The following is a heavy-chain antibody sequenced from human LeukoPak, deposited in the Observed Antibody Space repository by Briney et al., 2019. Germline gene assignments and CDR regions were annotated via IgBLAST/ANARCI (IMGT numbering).Heavy chain of an antibody. CDR1: GYTFTDYY. CDR3: ARGFGSYYDFWSGYRPVFDY. CDR2: INTNTGNP. J-gene: IGHJ4*02. V-gene: IGHV7-4-1*02. D-gene: IGHD3-3*01. Sequence: ASVKVSCKASGYTFTDYYIHWVRQAPGQGLEWMGWINTNTGNPTYAQGFTGRFVFSLDTSVSTAYLQISSLKAEDTAVYYCARGFGSYYDFWSGYRPVFDYWGQGTLVTVSS.